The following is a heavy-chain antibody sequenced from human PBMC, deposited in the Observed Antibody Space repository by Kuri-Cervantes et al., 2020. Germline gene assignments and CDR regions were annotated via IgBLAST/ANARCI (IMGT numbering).Heavy chain of an antibody. CDR1: GFTFSSYG. CDR2: ISSSSSTI. V-gene: IGHV3-48*02. Sequence: GESLKISCAASGFTFSSYGMNWVRQAPGKGLEWVSYISSSSSTIYYADSVKGRFTISRDNAKNSLYLQMNSLRDEDTAVYYCARSMQWFVYYFDYWGQGTLVTVSS. CDR3: ARSMQWFVYYFDY. D-gene: IGHD3-22*01. J-gene: IGHJ4*02.